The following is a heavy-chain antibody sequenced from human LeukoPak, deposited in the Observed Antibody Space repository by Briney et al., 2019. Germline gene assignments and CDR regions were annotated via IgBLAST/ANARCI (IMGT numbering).Heavy chain of an antibody. V-gene: IGHV3-11*01. Sequence: GGSLRLSCAASGCTFSDFYMGWIRQAPGKGLEWVSFISTSGSSIHYADSVKGRFTISRDNAKNSLYLQMDSLRVEDTAVYYCARDTVAGQIYFDHWGQGTLVTVSS. J-gene: IGHJ4*02. CDR2: ISTSGSSI. CDR3: ARDTVAGQIYFDH. CDR1: GCTFSDFY. D-gene: IGHD6-19*01.